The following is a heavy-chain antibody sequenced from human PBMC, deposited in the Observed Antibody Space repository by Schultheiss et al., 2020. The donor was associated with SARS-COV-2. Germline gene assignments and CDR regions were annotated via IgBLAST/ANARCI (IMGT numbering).Heavy chain of an antibody. CDR1: GFTFSTYT. J-gene: IGHJ3*02. CDR2: ISWNSGSL. D-gene: IGHD2-15*01. V-gene: IGHV3-9*01. Sequence: GGSLRLSCAASGFTFSTYTMNWVRQAPGKGLEWVSGISWNSGSLGYADSVKGRFTISRDNAKNSLYLQMNSLRAEDTAVYYCARGYCSGGSCYFPDAFDIWGQGTMVTVSS. CDR3: ARGYCSGGSCYFPDAFDI.